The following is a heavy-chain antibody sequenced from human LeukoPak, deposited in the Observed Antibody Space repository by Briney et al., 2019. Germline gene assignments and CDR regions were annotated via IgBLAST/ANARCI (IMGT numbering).Heavy chain of an antibody. V-gene: IGHV4-38-2*02. J-gene: IGHJ4*02. CDR2: IYHSGST. CDR3: ARDSGMVRGVIPHFDY. D-gene: IGHD3-10*01. CDR1: GYSISSGYY. Sequence: SETLSLTCTVSGYSISSGYYWGWIRQPPGKGLEWIGSIYHSGSTYYNPSLKSRVTISVDTSKNQFSLKLSSVTAADTAVYYCARDSGMVRGVIPHFDYWGQGTLVTVSS.